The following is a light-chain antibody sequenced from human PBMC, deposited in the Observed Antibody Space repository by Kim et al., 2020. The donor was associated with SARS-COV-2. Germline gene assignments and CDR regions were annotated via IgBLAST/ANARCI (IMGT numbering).Light chain of an antibody. J-gene: IGKJ1*01. V-gene: IGKV1-8*01. CDR3: QQYYSYPRT. CDR2: AAS. Sequence: AATGDRVTITCRASQGISSYLAWYQQKPGKAPKLLIYAASTLQSGVPSRFRGSGSGTDFTLTISCLQSEDFATYYCQQYYSYPRTFGQGTKVDIK. CDR1: QGISSY.